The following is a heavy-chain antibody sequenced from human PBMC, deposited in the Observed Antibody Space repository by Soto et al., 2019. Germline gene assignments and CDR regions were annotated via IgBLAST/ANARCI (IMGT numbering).Heavy chain of an antibody. D-gene: IGHD3-3*01. J-gene: IGHJ6*02. Sequence: GVSLRVSCGASGLTFSSYCGRWVRKETGKGLEWVAVIWYDGSNKYYADSVKGRFTISRDNSKNTLYLQMNSLRAEDTAVYYCARDLEKRVVIGTYGMDVWGQGTTVTVSS. V-gene: IGHV3-33*01. CDR2: IWYDGSNK. CDR1: GLTFSSYC. CDR3: ARDLEKRVVIGTYGMDV.